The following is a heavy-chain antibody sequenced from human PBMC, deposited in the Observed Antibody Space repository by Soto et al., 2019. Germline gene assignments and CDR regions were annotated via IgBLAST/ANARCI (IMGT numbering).Heavy chain of an antibody. Sequence: GGSLRLSCAASGFTFSSYAMSWVRQAPGKGLEWVSAISGSGGSTYYADSVKGRFTISRDNSKNTLYLQMNSLRAEDTAVYYCAKDLVRGVITLGPFDYWGQGTLVTVSS. D-gene: IGHD3-10*01. CDR2: ISGSGGST. J-gene: IGHJ4*02. CDR1: GFTFSSYA. V-gene: IGHV3-23*01. CDR3: AKDLVRGVITLGPFDY.